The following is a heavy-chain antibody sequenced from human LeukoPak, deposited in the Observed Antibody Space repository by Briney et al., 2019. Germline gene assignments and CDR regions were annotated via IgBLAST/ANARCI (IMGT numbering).Heavy chain of an antibody. CDR1: GFTFSSYG. CDR3: AKDRRIAAAGSLGY. Sequence: GGSLRLSCAASGFTFSSYGMHWVRQAPGKGLEWVAVISYDGSNKYYADSVKGRFTISRDNSKNTLYLQMNSLRAEDTAVYYCAKDRRIAAAGSLGYWGQGTLVTVSS. J-gene: IGHJ4*02. CDR2: ISYDGSNK. V-gene: IGHV3-30*18. D-gene: IGHD6-13*01.